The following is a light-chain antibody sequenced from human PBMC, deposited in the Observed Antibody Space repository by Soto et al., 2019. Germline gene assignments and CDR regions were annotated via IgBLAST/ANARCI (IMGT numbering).Light chain of an antibody. Sequence: EIVMTQSPATLSVSPGERATLSCRASQSVSTNLAWYQQKPGQAPRLLIHGASARATGIPARFSGSGSGTEFTLTISSLQSEDFAVXXCXXXXNWPPFTFGQGTKLEI. V-gene: IGKV3-15*01. CDR3: XXXXNWPPFT. CDR1: QSVSTN. J-gene: IGKJ2*01. CDR2: GAS.